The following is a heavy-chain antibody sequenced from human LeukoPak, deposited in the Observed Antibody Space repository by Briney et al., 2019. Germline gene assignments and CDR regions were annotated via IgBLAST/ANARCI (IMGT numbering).Heavy chain of an antibody. Sequence: GASVKVSCKASGGTFSSYAISWVRQAPGQGLEWMGGIIPIFGTANYAQKFQGRVTITTDESTSTAYMELSSLRSEDTAVYYCASPHPSGSGYDPGWFDPWGQGALVTVSS. V-gene: IGHV1-69*05. CDR2: IIPIFGTA. J-gene: IGHJ5*02. D-gene: IGHD5-12*01. CDR3: ASPHPSGSGYDPGWFDP. CDR1: GGTFSSYA.